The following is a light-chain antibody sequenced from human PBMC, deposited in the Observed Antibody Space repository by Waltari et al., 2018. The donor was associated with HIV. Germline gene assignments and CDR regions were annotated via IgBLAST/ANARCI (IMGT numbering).Light chain of an antibody. CDR3: QAWDSNTVV. V-gene: IGLV3-1*01. J-gene: IGLJ2*01. Sequence: SYALTLPPSVSVPPAHTASITCSGDQVGDNYPSVYQQRPGQSPVRVIYEDSKRPSGIPERFSGSNSGNTATLTISGTQSMDEADFYCQAWDSNTVVFGGGTKLTVL. CDR2: EDS. CDR1: QVGDNY.